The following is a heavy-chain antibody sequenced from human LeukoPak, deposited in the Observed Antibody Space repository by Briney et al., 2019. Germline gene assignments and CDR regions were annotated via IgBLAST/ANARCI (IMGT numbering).Heavy chain of an antibody. CDR2: ISYDGSLK. Sequence: PGGSLRLSCAGSGFTFSNYGIHWPRQAPGKGLEWMTSISYDGSLKYYADSVRGRFTISRDNYKNTLYLQMNSLRTEDTAVYYCAKVSLEKQLWLPFDYWGQGTLVTVSS. CDR3: AKVSLEKQLWLPFDY. CDR1: GFTFSNYG. V-gene: IGHV3-30*18. D-gene: IGHD5-18*01. J-gene: IGHJ4*02.